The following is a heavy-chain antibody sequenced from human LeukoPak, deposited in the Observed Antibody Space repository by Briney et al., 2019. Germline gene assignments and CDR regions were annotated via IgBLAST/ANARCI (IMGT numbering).Heavy chain of an antibody. CDR1: GYTFTSYG. V-gene: IGHV1-18*01. J-gene: IGHJ5*02. D-gene: IGHD4-23*01. CDR3: ARDNSIADRGWWFDP. CDR2: NSAYNGNT. Sequence: ASVKVSCKASGYTFTSYGISWVRQAPGQGLEWMGWNSAYNGNTNYAQKLQGRVTMTTDTSTSTAYMELSSLRSDDTAVYYCARDNSIADRGWWFDPWGQGTLVTVSS.